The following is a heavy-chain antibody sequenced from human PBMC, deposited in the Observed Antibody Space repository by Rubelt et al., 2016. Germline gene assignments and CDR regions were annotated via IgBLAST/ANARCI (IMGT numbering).Heavy chain of an antibody. CDR3: ANFWGG. CDR2: ISWNSGSI. Sequence: EVQLVESGGGLVQPGRSLRLSCAASRFTFDDYAMHWVRQAPGKGLEWVSGISWNSGSINYADSVKGRFTISRDNAKNSLYLQMKSLRDEDTAVYYCANFWGGWGQGTMVTVS. J-gene: IGHJ3*01. CDR1: RFTFDDYA. V-gene: IGHV3-9*01. D-gene: IGHD3-16*01.